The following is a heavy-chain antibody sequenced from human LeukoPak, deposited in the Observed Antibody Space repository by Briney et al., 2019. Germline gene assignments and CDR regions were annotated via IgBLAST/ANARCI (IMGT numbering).Heavy chain of an antibody. CDR3: AKEITMIVVPNAFDI. V-gene: IGHV3-30*02. D-gene: IGHD3-22*01. CDR2: IRYDGSNK. CDR1: GFTFSSYG. Sequence: GGSLRLSCAASGFTFSSYGMHWVRQAPGKGLEWVAFIRYDGSNKYYADSVKGRFTISRDNSKNTLYLQMNSLRAEDTAVYYCAKEITMIVVPNAFDIWGQGTMVTVSS. J-gene: IGHJ3*02.